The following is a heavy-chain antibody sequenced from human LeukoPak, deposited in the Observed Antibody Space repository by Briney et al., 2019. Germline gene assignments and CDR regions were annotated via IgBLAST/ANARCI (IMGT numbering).Heavy chain of an antibody. CDR3: ARDVVDAIWFGEPLDY. CDR1: GYTFTGYY. V-gene: IGHV1-2*02. D-gene: IGHD3-10*01. J-gene: IGHJ4*02. CDR2: INPNNGGT. Sequence: ASVKVSCKASGYTFTGYYMHWVRQAPGQGLEWMEWINPNNGGTNYAQKFQGRVTMTRDTSISTAYMELSRLRSDDTAVYYCARDVVDAIWFGEPLDYCGQGTLVTVSS.